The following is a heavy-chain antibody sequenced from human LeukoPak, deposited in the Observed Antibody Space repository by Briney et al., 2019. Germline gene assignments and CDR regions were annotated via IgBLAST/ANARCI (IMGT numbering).Heavy chain of an antibody. J-gene: IGHJ4*02. V-gene: IGHV3-66*03. CDR2: IYSDNT. CDR1: GFTVSSNS. Sequence: GGSLRLSCTVSGFTVSSNSMSWVRQAPGKGLEWVSFIYSDNTHYSDSVKGRFTISRDNSKNTLYLQMNSLRAEDTAVYYCARTYYYDPGDFGYWGQGTLVTVSS. D-gene: IGHD3-22*01. CDR3: ARTYYYDPGDFGY.